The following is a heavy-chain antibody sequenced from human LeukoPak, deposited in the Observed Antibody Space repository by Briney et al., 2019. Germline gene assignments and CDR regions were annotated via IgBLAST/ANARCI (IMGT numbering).Heavy chain of an antibody. CDR3: AIIAVGGVDPFDS. CDR1: GGAFSDHA. Sequence: SVKVSCKASGGAFSDHAVSWVRQAPGQGLEWMGRIIPLLGVRSYAQKFQDRVTVSADKSTSTAYMELSSLRSEDSALYYCAIIAVGGVDPFDSWGQGTLVTVSS. J-gene: IGHJ4*02. CDR2: IIPLLGVR. D-gene: IGHD6-19*01. V-gene: IGHV1-69*04.